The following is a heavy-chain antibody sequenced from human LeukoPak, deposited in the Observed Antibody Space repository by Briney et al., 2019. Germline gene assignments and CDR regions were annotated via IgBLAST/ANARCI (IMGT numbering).Heavy chain of an antibody. CDR2: ISWNSGSI. D-gene: IGHD3-22*01. CDR3: AKGGDSSGYYGGPDY. J-gene: IGHJ4*02. V-gene: IGHV3-9*01. CDR1: GFTFGDYA. Sequence: GGSLRLSCAASGFTFGDYAMHWVRQAPGKGLEWVSGISWNSGSIGYADSVKGRFTISRDNSKNTLYLQMNSLRAEDTAVYYCAKGGDSSGYYGGPDYWGQGTLVTVSS.